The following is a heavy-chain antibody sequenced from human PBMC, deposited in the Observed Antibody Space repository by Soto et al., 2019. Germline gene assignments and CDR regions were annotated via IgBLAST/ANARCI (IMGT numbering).Heavy chain of an antibody. V-gene: IGHV3-23*01. J-gene: IGHJ4*02. D-gene: IGHD3-10*01. Sequence: LRLSCAASGFTLGRYGMSWVRQAPGKGLEWVSAVSPNGQGIYYADSVRGRFTISRDFSKDTVFLHMDSLRAEDTAVYYCAKDRDYPRDYFHYWGQGTLVTVSS. CDR1: GFTLGRYG. CDR2: VSPNGQGI. CDR3: AKDRDYPRDYFHY.